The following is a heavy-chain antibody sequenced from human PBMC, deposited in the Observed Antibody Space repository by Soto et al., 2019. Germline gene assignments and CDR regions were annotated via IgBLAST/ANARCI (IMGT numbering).Heavy chain of an antibody. J-gene: IGHJ4*02. D-gene: IGHD3-9*01. CDR2: IYYSGST. V-gene: IGHV4-31*03. Sequence: PSETLSLTCTVSGGSISSGGYYWSWIRQHPGKGLEWIGYIYYSGSTYYNPSLKSRVTISVDTSKNQFSLKLSSVTAADTAVYYCARAAGLRYFDWLLSSYFDYWGQGTLVTVSS. CDR1: GGSISSGGYY. CDR3: ARAAGLRYFDWLLSSYFDY.